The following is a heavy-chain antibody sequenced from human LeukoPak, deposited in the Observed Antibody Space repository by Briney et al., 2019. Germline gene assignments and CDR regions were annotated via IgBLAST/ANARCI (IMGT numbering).Heavy chain of an antibody. V-gene: IGHV1-18*04. CDR1: GYTFTSYG. D-gene: IGHD3-10*01. J-gene: IGHJ6*04. Sequence: GASVKVSCKASGYTFTSYGISWVRQAPGQGLKWMGWISAYKGNTNYAQKLQGRVTMTTDTSTSTVYMELRSLRSDDTAVYYCARDTPYGSGPMGVWGKGTTVTVSS. CDR2: ISAYKGNT. CDR3: ARDTPYGSGPMGV.